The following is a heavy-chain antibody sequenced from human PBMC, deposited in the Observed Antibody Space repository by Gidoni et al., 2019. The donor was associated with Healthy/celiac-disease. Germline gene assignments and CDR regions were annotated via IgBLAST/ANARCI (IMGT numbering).Heavy chain of an antibody. V-gene: IGHV3-7*03. Sequence: EVQLVESGGGVVQPGGSLRLSCAATGVTFSSYWMSWVRQAPGKGLEWVANVKQDGSDKYYVDSVKCRFTISRDNAKNSLYLQMNSLRAEDTAVYYCARRVYGDYYFDYWGQGTLVTVSS. CDR1: GVTFSSYW. CDR2: VKQDGSDK. J-gene: IGHJ4*02. D-gene: IGHD4-17*01. CDR3: ARRVYGDYYFDY.